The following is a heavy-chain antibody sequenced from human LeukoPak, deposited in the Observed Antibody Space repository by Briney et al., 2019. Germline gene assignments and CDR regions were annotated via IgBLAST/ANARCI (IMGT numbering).Heavy chain of an antibody. V-gene: IGHV4-4*07. J-gene: IGHJ5*02. CDR1: GGSIRSYY. Sequence: SETLSLTCTLSGGSIRSYYWSWIRQPAGKGLEWIGRIYTSGCTNYNPSLKSRVTMSVDTSKNQFSLKLSSVTAADTAVYYCARDRMYPNWFDPWGQGTLVTVSS. D-gene: IGHD2-15*01. CDR3: ARDRMYPNWFDP. CDR2: IYTSGCT.